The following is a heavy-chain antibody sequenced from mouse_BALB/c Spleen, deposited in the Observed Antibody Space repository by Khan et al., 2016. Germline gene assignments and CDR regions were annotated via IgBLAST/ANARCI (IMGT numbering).Heavy chain of an antibody. CDR3: ERGDCDV. J-gene: IGHJ1*01. CDR1: GYTFTSYW. CDR2: INPSTGYT. Sequence: QVQLQQSGAELAKPGASVKMSCKASGYTFTSYWMHWVKQRPGQGLEWIGYINPSTGYTEYNQKFTDKATLTADKSSSTAYMQLSSLTSEDSAVCDCERGDCDVWGAGTTVTVSS. V-gene: IGHV1-7*01.